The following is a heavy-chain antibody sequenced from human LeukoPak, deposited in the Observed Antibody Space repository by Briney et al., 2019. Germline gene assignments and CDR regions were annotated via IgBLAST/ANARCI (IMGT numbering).Heavy chain of an antibody. CDR3: ARQASWLPYFDL. Sequence: SETLSLTRTVSGGSISGYYWSWIRQPPGKGLEWIGYIFYSGNTNFNPSLKSRVTISLDTSKNQISLKLNSMTAADTALYYCARQASWLPYFDLWGRGMLVTVSS. V-gene: IGHV4-59*08. CDR1: GGSISGYY. D-gene: IGHD6-13*01. J-gene: IGHJ2*01. CDR2: IFYSGNT.